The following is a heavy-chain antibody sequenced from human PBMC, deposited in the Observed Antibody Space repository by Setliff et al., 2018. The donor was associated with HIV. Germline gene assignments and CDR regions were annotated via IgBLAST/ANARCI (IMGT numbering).Heavy chain of an antibody. D-gene: IGHD5-12*01. CDR2: ISYSGST. CDR3: ARSPERGYDSDWFVP. Sequence: PSETLSLTCTVSGGSISSHYWTWIRQPPGKGLEWIGYISYSGSTNYNPSLKSRVTISVDTSKNQFSLKLSSVTASDTAVYYCARSPERGYDSDWFVPWGQGTLVTVSS. CDR1: GGSISSHY. J-gene: IGHJ5*02. V-gene: IGHV4-59*11.